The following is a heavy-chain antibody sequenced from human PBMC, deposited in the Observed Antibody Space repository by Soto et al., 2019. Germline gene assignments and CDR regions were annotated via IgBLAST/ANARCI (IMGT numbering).Heavy chain of an antibody. CDR2: INHSGST. D-gene: IGHD2-2*01. Sequence: PSETLSLTCAVYGGCFSGYYWSWIRQPPGKGLEWIGEINHSGSTNYNPSLKSRVTISVDTSKNQFSLKLSSVTAADTAVYYCARVPAVKNYYYGMDVWGQGTTVTVSS. CDR1: GGCFSGYY. V-gene: IGHV4-34*01. CDR3: ARVPAVKNYYYGMDV. J-gene: IGHJ6*02.